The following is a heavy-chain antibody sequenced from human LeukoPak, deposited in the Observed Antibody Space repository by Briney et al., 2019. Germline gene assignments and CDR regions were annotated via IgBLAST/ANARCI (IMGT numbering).Heavy chain of an antibody. D-gene: IGHD3-3*01. J-gene: IGHJ4*02. Sequence: SETLSLTCTVSGGSISSYYWSWIRQPPGKGLEWIGYIYYSGSTNYNPSLKSRVTISVDTSKNQFSLKLSSVTAADTAVYYCARASTEWLPTDYWGQGILVTVSS. CDR1: GGSISSYY. V-gene: IGHV4-59*01. CDR2: IYYSGST. CDR3: ARASTEWLPTDY.